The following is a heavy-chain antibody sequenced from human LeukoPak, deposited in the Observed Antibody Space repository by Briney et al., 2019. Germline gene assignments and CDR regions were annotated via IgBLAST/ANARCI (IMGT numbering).Heavy chain of an antibody. CDR2: ISSSGSTI. V-gene: IGHV3-48*03. D-gene: IGHD3-22*01. CDR3: ARAGWGTYYYDSSGYPLGV. J-gene: IGHJ4*02. Sequence: GGSLRLSCAASGFTFSSYEMNWVRQAPGKGLEWVSYISSSGSTIYYADSVKGRFTISRDNAKNSLYLQMNSLRAEDTAVYYCARAGWGTYYYDSSGYPLGVWGQGTLVTVSS. CDR1: GFTFSSYE.